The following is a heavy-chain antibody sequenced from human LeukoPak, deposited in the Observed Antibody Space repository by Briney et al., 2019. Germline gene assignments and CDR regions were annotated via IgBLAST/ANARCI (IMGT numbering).Heavy chain of an antibody. CDR3: AKGARALIAAAGTNNWFDP. CDR1: GGSFSDYY. Sequence: SETLSLTCAVYGGSFSDYYWSWIRQPPGKGLEWIGEINHSGSTNYNPSLKSRVTISVDTSKNQFSLKLSSVTAADTAVYYCAKGARALIAAAGTNNWFDPWGQGTLVTVSS. J-gene: IGHJ5*02. V-gene: IGHV4-34*01. CDR2: INHSGST. D-gene: IGHD6-13*01.